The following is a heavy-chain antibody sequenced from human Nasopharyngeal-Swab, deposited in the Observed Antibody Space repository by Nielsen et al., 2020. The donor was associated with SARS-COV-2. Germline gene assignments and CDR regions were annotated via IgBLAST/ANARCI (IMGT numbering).Heavy chain of an antibody. CDR3: ARHGLSGITIFGVVIPKNWFDP. J-gene: IGHJ5*02. Sequence: WIRQPPGKGLEWIGNIFSGENTYYNPSLDSRVTISLDTSKNQFSLKLSSVTAADTAVYYCARHGLSGITIFGVVIPKNWFDPWGQGTLVTVSS. CDR2: IFSGENT. V-gene: IGHV4-39*01. D-gene: IGHD3-3*01.